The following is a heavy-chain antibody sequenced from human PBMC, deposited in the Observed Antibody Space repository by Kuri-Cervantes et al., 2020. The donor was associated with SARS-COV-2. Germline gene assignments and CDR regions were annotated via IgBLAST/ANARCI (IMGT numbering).Heavy chain of an antibody. CDR3: ARGSDVVVPAALYYYYYGMDV. D-gene: IGHD2-2*01. CDR1: GFTFSGHW. CDR2: INPDGSYT. V-gene: IGHV3-74*01. Sequence: GGSLRLSCAASGFTFSGHWIHWVRQAPGKGLVWVSRINPDGSYTNNADSVKGRFTLSRDNAKNSLYLQMNSLRAEDTAVYYCARGSDVVVPAALYYYYYGMDVWGQGTTVTVSS. J-gene: IGHJ6*02.